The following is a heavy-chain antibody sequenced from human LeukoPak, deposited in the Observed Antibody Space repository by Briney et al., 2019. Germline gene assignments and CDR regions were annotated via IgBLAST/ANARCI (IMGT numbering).Heavy chain of an antibody. D-gene: IGHD5-24*01. CDR2: IYPADADT. J-gene: IGHJ4*02. Sequence: GESLKISCKGSGYSFTSYWIGWVRQMPGKGLEWMGLIYPADADTRYSPSFQGHVTISVDNSINTAYLQWNSLKASDTAKYCARLKRWLIYDSWGQGTLVTVSS. V-gene: IGHV5-51*01. CDR3: ARLKRWLIYDS. CDR1: GYSFTSYW.